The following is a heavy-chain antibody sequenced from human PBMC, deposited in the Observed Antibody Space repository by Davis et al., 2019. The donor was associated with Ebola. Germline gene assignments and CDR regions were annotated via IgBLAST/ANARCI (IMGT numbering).Heavy chain of an antibody. J-gene: IGHJ4*02. CDR2: IRTYNGDT. CDR3: ASGKMGYTYGRFDY. V-gene: IGHV1-18*04. CDR1: GSSYG. Sequence: AASVKVSCKASGSSYGISWVRQAPGQGLEWMGWIRTYNGDTRYAQKLQGRVSMTTDTSTNTAYMELGSLTFDDTAVYYCASGKMGYTYGRFDYWGQGTLVTVSS. D-gene: IGHD5-18*01.